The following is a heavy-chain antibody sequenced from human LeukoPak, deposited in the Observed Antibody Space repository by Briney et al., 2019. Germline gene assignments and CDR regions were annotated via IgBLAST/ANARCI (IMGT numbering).Heavy chain of an antibody. CDR2: ITHSGST. J-gene: IGHJ4*02. V-gene: IGHV4-34*01. CDR1: GGSFTGYY. CDR3: ARAPFPLYSYGFHFDY. Sequence: SETLSLTCAVYGGSFTGYYWSWIRQPPGKGLEWIGEITHSGSTNSNSSLKSRVTMSVDTSKKQFSLKLSSVTAADTAVYYCARAPFPLYSYGFHFDYWGQGTLVTVSS. D-gene: IGHD5-18*01.